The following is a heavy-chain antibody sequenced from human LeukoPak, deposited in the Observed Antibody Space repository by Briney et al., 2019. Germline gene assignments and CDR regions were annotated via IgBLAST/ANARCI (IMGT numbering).Heavy chain of an antibody. V-gene: IGHV4-34*01. J-gene: IGHJ4*02. Sequence: SETLSLTCAVYGGSFSGYYWSWIRQPPGKGLEWIGEINHSGSTNYNPSLKSRVTISVDTSKNQFSLKLSSVTAAGTAVYYCARGAGHYYDSSGYDYWGQGTLVTVSS. D-gene: IGHD3-22*01. CDR1: GGSFSGYY. CDR2: INHSGST. CDR3: ARGAGHYYDSSGYDY.